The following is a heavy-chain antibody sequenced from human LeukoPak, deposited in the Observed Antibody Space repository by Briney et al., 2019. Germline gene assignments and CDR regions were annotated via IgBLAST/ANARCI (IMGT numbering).Heavy chain of an antibody. CDR1: GGSISSYY. CDR3: ARKADGYKSFDY. D-gene: IGHD5-24*01. V-gene: IGHV4-59*08. CDR2: IYYSGST. Sequence: SETLSLTCTVSGGSISSYYWSWIRQPPGKGLEWIGYIYYSGSTNYNPSLKSRVTISVDTSKNQFSLKLSSVTAADTAVYYCARKADGYKSFDYWGQGTLVTVSS. J-gene: IGHJ4*02.